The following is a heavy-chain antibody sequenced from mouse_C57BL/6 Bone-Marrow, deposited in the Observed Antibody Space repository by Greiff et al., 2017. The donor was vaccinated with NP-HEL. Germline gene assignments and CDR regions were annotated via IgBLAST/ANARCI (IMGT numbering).Heavy chain of an antibody. V-gene: IGHV1-59*01. J-gene: IGHJ2*01. CDR1: GYTFTSYW. Sequence: QVQLQQPGAELVRPGTSVKLSCKASGYTFTSYWMHWVKQRPGQGLEWIGVIDPSDSYTNYNQKFKGKATLTVDTSSSTAYMQLSSLTSEDSAVYYCARVGYWGKGTTLTVSS. CDR2: IDPSDSYT. CDR3: ARVGY.